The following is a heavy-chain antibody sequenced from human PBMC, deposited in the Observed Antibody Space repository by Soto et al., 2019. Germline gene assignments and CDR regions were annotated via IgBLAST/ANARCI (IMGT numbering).Heavy chain of an antibody. V-gene: IGHV1-46*01. Sequence: ASVKVSCKASGYTFTSYYMHWVRQAPGQGLEWMGIINPSGGSTSYAQKFQGRVTMARDTSTSTVYMELSSLRSEDTAVYYCARVYMVRGVSLPYYYYGTDVWGQGTTVTVSS. CDR3: ARVYMVRGVSLPYYYYGTDV. CDR1: GYTFTSYY. D-gene: IGHD3-10*01. J-gene: IGHJ6*02. CDR2: INPSGGST.